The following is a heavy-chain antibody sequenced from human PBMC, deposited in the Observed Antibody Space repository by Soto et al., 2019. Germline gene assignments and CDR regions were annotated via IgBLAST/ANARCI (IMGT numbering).Heavy chain of an antibody. CDR1: GFSFSSYW. V-gene: IGHV4-59*06. CDR3: AKLSCTSSTCYFPGWFDP. J-gene: IGHJ5*02. CDR2: VYYSGSS. Sequence: GSLRLSCAASGFSFSSYWMSWVRQPPGKGLEWIANVYYSGSSYYNPSLKSRLTISVDTTKNQFSLQLKSMTAADTAVYYCAKLSCTSSTCYFPGWFDPWGQGTLVTVSS. D-gene: IGHD2-2*01.